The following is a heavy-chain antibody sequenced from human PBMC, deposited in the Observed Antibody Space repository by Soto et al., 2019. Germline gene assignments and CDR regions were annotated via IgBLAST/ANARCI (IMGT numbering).Heavy chain of an antibody. CDR3: ARSVGYCISTSCYRDNWFDP. V-gene: IGHV3-33*01. J-gene: IGHJ5*02. CDR1: GFTFSSYG. CDR2: IWYDGSNK. D-gene: IGHD2-2*02. Sequence: QVQLVESGGGVVQPGRSLRLSCAASGFTFSSYGMHWVRQAPGKGLEWVAVIWYDGSNKYYADSVKGRFTISRDNSKNTLYLQMNSLRAEDTAVYYCARSVGYCISTSCYRDNWFDPWGQGTLVTVSS.